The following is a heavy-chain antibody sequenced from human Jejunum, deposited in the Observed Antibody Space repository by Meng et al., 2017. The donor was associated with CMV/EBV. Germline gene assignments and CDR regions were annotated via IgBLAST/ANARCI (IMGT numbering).Heavy chain of an antibody. Sequence: TVSGGYISSYYWSWIRQPPGKGLEWIGYISYSGSTNYNPSLKSRVTISVDTSKNQFSLKLASVTAADTGVYYCARDRASGSEFDCWGQGTLVTVSS. V-gene: IGHV4-59*01. CDR3: ARDRASGSEFDC. CDR1: GGYISSYY. J-gene: IGHJ4*02. D-gene: IGHD1-26*01. CDR2: ISYSGST.